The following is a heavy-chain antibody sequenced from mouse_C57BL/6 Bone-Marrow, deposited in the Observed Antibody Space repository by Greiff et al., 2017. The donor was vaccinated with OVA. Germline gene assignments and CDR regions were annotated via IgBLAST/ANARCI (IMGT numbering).Heavy chain of an antibody. J-gene: IGHJ2*01. Sequence: EVKLMESGGGLVQPGGSMKLSCAASGFTFSDAWMDWVRQSPEKGLEWVAEIRNKANNHATYYAESVKGRFTISRDDSKSSVYLQMNSVRAEDTGIYYCTRRHYDYGSSLDYWGQGTTLTVSS. CDR2: IRNKANNHAT. CDR1: GFTFSDAW. CDR3: TRRHYDYGSSLDY. V-gene: IGHV6-6*01. D-gene: IGHD1-1*01.